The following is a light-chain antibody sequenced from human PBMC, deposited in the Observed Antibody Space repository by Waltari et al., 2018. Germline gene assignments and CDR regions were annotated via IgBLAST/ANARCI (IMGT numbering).Light chain of an antibody. CDR2: EVT. Sequence: QSALTQPPSASGSPGQSVTISCTGTSSDVGGYNFFSWYQQLPGKAPKLMIFEVTKRPSGVPDRFSGSKSGNTASLTVSGLQAEDEADYYCSSFAGTKNWVFGGGTKLTVL. CDR1: SSDVGGYNF. V-gene: IGLV2-8*01. CDR3: SSFAGTKNWV. J-gene: IGLJ3*02.